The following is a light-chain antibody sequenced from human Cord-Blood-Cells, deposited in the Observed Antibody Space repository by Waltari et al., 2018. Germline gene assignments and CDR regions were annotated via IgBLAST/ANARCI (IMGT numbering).Light chain of an antibody. CDR1: QSVSSY. J-gene: IGKJ3*01. V-gene: IGKV3-11*01. CDR3: QQRSNWFT. CDR2: DAS. Sequence: DIVFTQSPATLSFPPGESATLSCGASQSVSSYLACYQQKPGQAPRLLIYDASNRATGIPARFSGSGSGTDFTLTISSLEPEDFAVYYCQQRSNWFTFGPGTKVDIK.